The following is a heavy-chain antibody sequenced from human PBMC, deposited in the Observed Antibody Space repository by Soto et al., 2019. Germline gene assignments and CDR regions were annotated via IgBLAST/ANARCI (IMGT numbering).Heavy chain of an antibody. V-gene: IGHV3-30-3*01. D-gene: IGHD1-26*01. CDR2: ISYDGSNK. J-gene: IGHJ4*02. CDR3: ARPDLEGGRYPDY. CDR1: AFTFSNYA. Sequence: QVQLVESGGGVVQPGRSLRLSCAASAFTFSNYAMHWVRQAPGKGLEWVAVISYDGSNKYYADSVKGRFTISRDNSKNTLYLQMNSLRAEDTAMYYCARPDLEGGRYPDYWGQGTLVTVSS.